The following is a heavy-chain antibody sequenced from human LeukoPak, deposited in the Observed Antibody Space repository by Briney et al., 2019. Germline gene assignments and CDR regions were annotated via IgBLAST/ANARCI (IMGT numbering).Heavy chain of an antibody. Sequence: ASVKVSCKTSGYTFTSYGISWVRQAPGQGLEWMGWISTYNGNTNYAQKLQGRVAMTTDTSTSTAYMELKSLTSDDTAVYYCARGQVDTAMGTFDYWGQGTLVTVSS. D-gene: IGHD5-18*01. V-gene: IGHV1-18*01. CDR2: ISTYNGNT. J-gene: IGHJ4*02. CDR1: GYTFTSYG. CDR3: ARGQVDTAMGTFDY.